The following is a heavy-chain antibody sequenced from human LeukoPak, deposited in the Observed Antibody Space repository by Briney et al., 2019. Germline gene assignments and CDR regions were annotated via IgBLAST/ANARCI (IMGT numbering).Heavy chain of an antibody. CDR2: TYYRSKWYN. CDR1: GDSVSSNGAT. D-gene: IGHD5-18*01. Sequence: SQTLSLTCAISGDSVSSNGATWNWIRQSPSRGLEWLGRTYYRSKWYNNYAVSVKSRITIIPDTSNNQLSLQLNSVTPEDTAVYYCARDKGGGVDTALAYWGQGTLVTVSS. J-gene: IGHJ4*02. CDR3: ARDKGGGVDTALAY. V-gene: IGHV6-1*01.